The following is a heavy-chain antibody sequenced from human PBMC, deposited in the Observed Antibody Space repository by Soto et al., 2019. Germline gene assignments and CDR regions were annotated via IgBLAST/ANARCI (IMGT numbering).Heavy chain of an antibody. V-gene: IGHV4-30-4*01. CDR2: IYYSGST. D-gene: IGHD5-12*01. CDR1: GGSISSGDYY. Sequence: SETLSLTCTVSGGSISSGDYYWSWIRQPPGKGLEWIGYIYYSGSTYYNPSLKSRVTISVDTSKNQFSLKLSSVTAADTAVYYCAIAVANDAFDIWGQGTMVTVS. CDR3: AIAVANDAFDI. J-gene: IGHJ3*02.